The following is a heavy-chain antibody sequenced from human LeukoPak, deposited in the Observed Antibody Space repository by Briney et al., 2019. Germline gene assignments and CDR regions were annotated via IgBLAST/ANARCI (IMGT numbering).Heavy chain of an antibody. D-gene: IGHD1-26*01. Sequence: SETLSLTCAVYGGSFNGYYWSWIRQPPGKGLEWIGEINHSGSTNYNPSLKSRVTISVDTSKKQFSLKLSSVTAADTAVYYCASSPVGATDYWGRGTLVTVSS. CDR2: INHSGST. CDR3: ASSPVGATDY. CDR1: GGSFNGYY. J-gene: IGHJ4*02. V-gene: IGHV4-34*01.